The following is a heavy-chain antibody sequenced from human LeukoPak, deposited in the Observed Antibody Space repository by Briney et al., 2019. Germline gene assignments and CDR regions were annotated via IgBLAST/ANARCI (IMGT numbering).Heavy chain of an antibody. Sequence: PGGSLRLSCAASGFTFSSYAVHWVRQAPGKGLEWVAVISYDGSNKYYADSVKGRFTISRDNSKNTLYLQMNSLRAEDTAVYYCARDRAAVGIMDCWGQGTLVTVSS. D-gene: IGHD6-13*01. CDR1: GFTFSSYA. J-gene: IGHJ4*02. V-gene: IGHV3-30-3*01. CDR2: ISYDGSNK. CDR3: ARDRAAVGIMDC.